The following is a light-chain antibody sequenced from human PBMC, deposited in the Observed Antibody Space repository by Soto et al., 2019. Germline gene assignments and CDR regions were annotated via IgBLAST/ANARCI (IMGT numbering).Light chain of an antibody. CDR2: GAS. Sequence: EIVMTQSPATLTVSPGERATLSCRASQSIFTNLAWYQQKPGQAPRLLIHGASTRATGIPARFSGSGSGTEFTLSISSLQSEDFAVYYCQQYSNWPLSFGGGTKVEI. V-gene: IGKV3-15*01. CDR3: QQYSNWPLS. J-gene: IGKJ4*01. CDR1: QSIFTN.